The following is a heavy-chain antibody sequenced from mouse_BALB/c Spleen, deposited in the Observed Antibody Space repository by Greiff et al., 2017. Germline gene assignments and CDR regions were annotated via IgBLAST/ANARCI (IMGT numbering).Heavy chain of an antibody. Sequence: QVQLQQSGAELVRPGSSVKISCKASGYAFSSYGMNWVKQRPGQGLEWIGQIYPGDGDTNYNGKFKGKATLTADKSSSTAYMQLSSLTSEDSAVYFCARFVAARAFFDYWGQGTTLTVSS. J-gene: IGHJ2*01. CDR1: GYAFSSYG. V-gene: IGHV1-80*01. D-gene: IGHD3-1*01. CDR2: IYPGDGDT. CDR3: ARFVAARAFFDY.